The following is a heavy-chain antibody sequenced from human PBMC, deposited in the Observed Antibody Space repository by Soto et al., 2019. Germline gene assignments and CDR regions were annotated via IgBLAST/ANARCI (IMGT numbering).Heavy chain of an antibody. D-gene: IGHD3-16*01. J-gene: IGHJ4*02. Sequence: LRLSFAASGFTVSRTYMTWVRQAPGKGLEWVSVIYSAGNTYYADSVKGRFTISRDNSRNTVYLQMNSLRAEDTAIYYCARDSRYVGDNYGLDHWGQGSLVTVSS. V-gene: IGHV3-53*01. CDR1: GFTVSRTY. CDR2: IYSAGNT. CDR3: ARDSRYVGDNYGLDH.